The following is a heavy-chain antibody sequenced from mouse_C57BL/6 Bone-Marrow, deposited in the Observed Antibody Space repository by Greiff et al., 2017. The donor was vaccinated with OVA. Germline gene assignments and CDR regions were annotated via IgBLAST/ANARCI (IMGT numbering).Heavy chain of an antibody. J-gene: IGHJ1*03. V-gene: IGHV1-64*01. CDR1: GYTFTSYW. CDR3: ARGGFYYSNYVGWYFDV. D-gene: IGHD2-5*01. Sequence: QVQLQQPGAELVKPGASVKLSCTTSGYTFTSYWMHWVKQRPGQGLEWIGMIHPNSGSTNYNEKFKSKATLTVNKSSSTAYMQLSSQTSEDSAVYYCARGGFYYSNYVGWYFDVWGTGTTVTVSS. CDR2: IHPNSGST.